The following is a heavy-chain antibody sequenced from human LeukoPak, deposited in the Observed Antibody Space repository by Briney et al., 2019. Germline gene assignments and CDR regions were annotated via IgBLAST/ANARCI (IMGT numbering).Heavy chain of an antibody. CDR3: ARDRGGTDDFWSGYYTGYFDY. D-gene: IGHD3-3*01. CDR2: ISSSGRTI. J-gene: IGHJ4*02. CDR1: GFTFSSYE. V-gene: IGHV3-48*03. Sequence: GGSLRLSCAASGFTFSSYEMNWVRQAPGKGLEWVSYISSSGRTIYYEDSVKGRFTISRDNAKNSLYLQMNSLRVEDTAVFYCARDRGGTDDFWSGYYTGYFDYWGQGTLVTVSS.